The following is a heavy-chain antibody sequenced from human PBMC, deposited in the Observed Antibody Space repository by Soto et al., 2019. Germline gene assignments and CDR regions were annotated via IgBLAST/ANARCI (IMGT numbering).Heavy chain of an antibody. J-gene: IGHJ6*02. CDR1: GYTFTSYG. Sequence: ASVKVSCKASGYTFTSYGISWVRQAPGQGLEWMGWISAYNGNTNYAQKLQGRVTMTTDTSTSTAYMELRSLRSDDTAVYYCARDFNSIVVVVAPNYYYYGMDVWGQGTTVTVSS. V-gene: IGHV1-18*01. CDR2: ISAYNGNT. CDR3: ARDFNSIVVVVAPNYYYYGMDV. D-gene: IGHD2-15*01.